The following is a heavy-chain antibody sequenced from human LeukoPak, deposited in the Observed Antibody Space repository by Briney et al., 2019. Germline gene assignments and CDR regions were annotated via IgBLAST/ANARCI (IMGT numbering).Heavy chain of an antibody. D-gene: IGHD3-10*01. CDR3: AKANGLLLWFGEPSHY. V-gene: IGHV3-53*01. Sequence: PGGSLTLSCAVSGFTVSTNNISWVRQAPGKGLEWVSLIDSASHTYYADSVKGRFTISRDNSKNTLYLQMNSLRAEDTAVYYCAKANGLLLWFGEPSHYWGQGTLVTVSS. CDR2: IDSASHT. J-gene: IGHJ4*02. CDR1: GFTVSTNN.